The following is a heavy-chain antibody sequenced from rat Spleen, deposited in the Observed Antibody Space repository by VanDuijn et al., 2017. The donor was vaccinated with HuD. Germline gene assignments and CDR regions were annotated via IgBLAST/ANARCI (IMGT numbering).Heavy chain of an antibody. J-gene: IGHJ2*01. CDR2: ILYDDTNT. CDR1: GFTFSNYG. Sequence: EVKLVESGGGLVQPGGSLKLSCAASGFTFSNYGMHWIRQAPKKGLEWVATILYDDTNTHYRDSVKGRFTLSRDNAKSTLYLQMNSLRSEDTATYYCIREVRVAAISTGFDYWGQGVMVTVSS. D-gene: IGHD1-2*01. V-gene: IGHV5-29*01. CDR3: IREVRVAAISTGFDY.